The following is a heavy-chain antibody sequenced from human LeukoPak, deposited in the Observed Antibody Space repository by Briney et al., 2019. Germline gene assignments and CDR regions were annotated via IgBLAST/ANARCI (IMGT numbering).Heavy chain of an antibody. CDR3: ARVKTGGYRLVY. CDR1: GGSISSYY. V-gene: IGHV4-59*01. J-gene: IGHJ4*02. Sequence: PSETLSLTCTVSGGSISSYYWSWIRQPPGKGLEWIGYIYYSGSTNYNPSLKSRVTISVDTSKNQFSLKLSSVTAADTAVYYCARVKTGGYRLVYWGQGTLVTVSS. D-gene: IGHD5-18*01. CDR2: IYYSGST.